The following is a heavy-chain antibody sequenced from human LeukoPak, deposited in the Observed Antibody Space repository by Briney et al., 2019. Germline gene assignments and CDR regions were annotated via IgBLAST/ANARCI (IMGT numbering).Heavy chain of an antibody. J-gene: IGHJ4*02. CDR1: GYTFTSYY. CDR3: ARACLGIDYFDY. V-gene: IGHV1-46*01. D-gene: IGHD7-27*01. CDR2: INPSGGST. Sequence: ASVKDSCKASGYTFTSYYMHWVRQAPGQGLEWMGIINPSGGSTSYAQKFQGRVTMTRDTSTSTVYMELSSLRSEDTAVYYCARACLGIDYFDYWGQGTLVTVSS.